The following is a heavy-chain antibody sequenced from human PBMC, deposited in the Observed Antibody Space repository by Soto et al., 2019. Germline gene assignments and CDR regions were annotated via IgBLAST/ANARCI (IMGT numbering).Heavy chain of an antibody. V-gene: IGHV3-30*18. CDR3: AKRGRLTSSSWYVFDY. Sequence: QVQLVESGGGVVQPGRSLRLSCAASGFTFSSYGMHWVRQAPGKGLEWVAVISYDGSNKYYADSVKGRFTISRDNSKNTLYLQMNSLRAEDTAVYYCAKRGRLTSSSWYVFDYWGQGTLVTVSS. J-gene: IGHJ4*02. D-gene: IGHD6-13*01. CDR2: ISYDGSNK. CDR1: GFTFSSYG.